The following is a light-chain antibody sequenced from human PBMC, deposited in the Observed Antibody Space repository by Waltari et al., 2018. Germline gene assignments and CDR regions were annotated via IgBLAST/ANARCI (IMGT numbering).Light chain of an antibody. V-gene: IGKV1-27*01. Sequence: DFQMTQSPSSLSASVGDPVTITCRASQDISDDYLAWYQQKPGKSPELLIYLASTLQVGVPSRFRGSGSGKDFTLTITSLQPEDVATYYCQRYNSAPWTFGQGTKV. CDR3: QRYNSAPWT. CDR2: LAS. J-gene: IGKJ1*01. CDR1: QDISDDY.